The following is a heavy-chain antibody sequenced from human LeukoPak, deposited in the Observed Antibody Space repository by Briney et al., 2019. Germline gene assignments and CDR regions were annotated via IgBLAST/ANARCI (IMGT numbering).Heavy chain of an antibody. CDR3: ARDGGRVDFDI. Sequence: SQTLSLTCAISGDSVSSYSAAWSWIRQSPSRGLYWLGRTYYRSKWYNDYAVSVKSRITINPDTSKNQFSLQLTSVTPEVQIVDYSARDGGRVDFDIWGQGTMVTVS. J-gene: IGHJ3*02. D-gene: IGHD3-10*01. CDR1: GDSVSSYSAA. V-gene: IGHV6-1*01. CDR2: TYYRSKWYN.